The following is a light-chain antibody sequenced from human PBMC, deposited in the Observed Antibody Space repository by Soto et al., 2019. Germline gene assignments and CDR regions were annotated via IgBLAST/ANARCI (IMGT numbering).Light chain of an antibody. Sequence: EIVRTQSPATLSVSPGERATLSCRASQSVSSNLSWYQQKPGKAPRLLIYGASTRATGIPARFRGSGSGTEFTLTISSLQSEDFAVYYCQQDNNWPPMYTFGKGTKLDIK. CDR3: QQDNNWPPMYT. V-gene: IGKV3-15*01. J-gene: IGKJ2*01. CDR2: GAS. CDR1: QSVSSN.